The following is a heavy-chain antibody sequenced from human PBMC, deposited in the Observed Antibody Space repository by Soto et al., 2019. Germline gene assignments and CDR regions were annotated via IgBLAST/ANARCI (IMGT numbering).Heavy chain of an antibody. J-gene: IGHJ4*02. V-gene: IGHV3-23*01. CDR2: ISGSGGST. Sequence: EVQLLESGGGLVQPGGSLRLSCAASGFTFSSYAMSWVRQATGKGLEWVSAISGSGGSTYYADSVKGRFTISRDNSKNTLYLQMDSLRAEDTAVYYCAKGFWNYGDSVDYWGQGTLVTVSS. CDR1: GFTFSSYA. D-gene: IGHD1-7*01. CDR3: AKGFWNYGDSVDY.